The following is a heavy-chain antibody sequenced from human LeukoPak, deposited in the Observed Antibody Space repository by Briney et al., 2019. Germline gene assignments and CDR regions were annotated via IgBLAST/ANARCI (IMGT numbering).Heavy chain of an antibody. Sequence: GGSLRLSGAASEFTFSSYSMNWVRQAPGKGLEWVSSISSISSYLYYADSAKGRFAIFRDNAKNSLYLQMNSLRAEGTAVYYCARTHRDAFDIWGQGTMVTVSS. CDR3: ARTHRDAFDI. D-gene: IGHD1-14*01. J-gene: IGHJ3*02. V-gene: IGHV3-21*01. CDR2: ISSISSYL. CDR1: EFTFSSYS.